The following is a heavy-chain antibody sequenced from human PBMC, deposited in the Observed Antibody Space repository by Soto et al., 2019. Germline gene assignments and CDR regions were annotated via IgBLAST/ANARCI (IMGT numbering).Heavy chain of an antibody. Sequence: GASVKVSCKASGYSFTNNDVSWVRQATGQGLEWMGWMNAGSGDTGYAQKFQGRVTMTRDISIATAYMELSSLRSDDTAIYYCARMATFGSLNWFDPWGRGTLVTVSS. CDR1: GYSFTNND. CDR3: ARMATFGSLNWFDP. CDR2: MNAGSGDT. J-gene: IGHJ5*02. V-gene: IGHV1-8*01. D-gene: IGHD3-16*01.